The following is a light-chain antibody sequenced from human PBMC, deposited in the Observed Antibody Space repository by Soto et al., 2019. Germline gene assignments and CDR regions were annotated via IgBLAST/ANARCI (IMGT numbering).Light chain of an antibody. CDR2: DVS. CDR1: SSDVGGYNY. CDR3: SSYTSSSTHVV. V-gene: IGLV2-14*01. J-gene: IGLJ2*01. Sequence: QSVLTQPASVSGSPGQSITISCTGTSSDVGGYNYVSWYQQHPGKAPKLMIYDVSNRPSGVSNRFSGSKSGNTASLTISGRQAEDEAEYYCSSYTSSSTHVVFGGGTKVTVL.